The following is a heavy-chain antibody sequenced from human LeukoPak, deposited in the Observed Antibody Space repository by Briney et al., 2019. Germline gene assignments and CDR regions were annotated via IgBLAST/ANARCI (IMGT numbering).Heavy chain of an antibody. CDR3: ARHYSSGYAPFDY. V-gene: IGHV4-59*05. CDR2: IYYSGST. CDR1: GGSISSYY. J-gene: IGHJ4*02. Sequence: PSETLSLTCTVSGGSISSYYWSWLRQPPGKGLEWIGSIYYSGSTYYNPSLKSRVTISVDTSKNQFSLKLSSVTAADTAVYYCARHYSSGYAPFDYWGQGTLVTVSS. D-gene: IGHD5-12*01.